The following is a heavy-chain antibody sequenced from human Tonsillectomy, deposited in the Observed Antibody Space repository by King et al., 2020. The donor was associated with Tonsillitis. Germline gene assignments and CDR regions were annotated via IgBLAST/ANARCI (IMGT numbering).Heavy chain of an antibody. D-gene: IGHD1-26*01. CDR3: ARHTGSYYLFDY. V-gene: IGHV4-59*08. CDR1: GGSISSYY. J-gene: IGHJ4*02. Sequence: VQLQESGPGLVKPSETLSLTCTVSGGSISSYYWSWIRQPPGKGLEWIGYIYCSGSTNYNPSLKSRVTISVDTSKNQFSLKLSSVTAADTAVYYCARHTGSYYLFDYWGQGTLVTVSS. CDR2: IYCSGST.